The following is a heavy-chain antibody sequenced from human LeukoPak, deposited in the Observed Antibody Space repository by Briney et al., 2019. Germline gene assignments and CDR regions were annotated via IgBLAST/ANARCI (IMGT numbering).Heavy chain of an antibody. J-gene: IGHJ4*02. CDR3: ARKRNSYFDY. V-gene: IGHV3-53*01. CDR2: IYSGGNT. D-gene: IGHD1-14*01. Sequence: GGSLRLSCAASGFTVSSNYMSWVRQAPGKGLEWVSVIYSGGNTYYADSMKGRFTISRDNSKNTLYLQMNSLRVDDTAVYYCARKRNSYFDYWGQGTLVTVSS. CDR1: GFTVSSNY.